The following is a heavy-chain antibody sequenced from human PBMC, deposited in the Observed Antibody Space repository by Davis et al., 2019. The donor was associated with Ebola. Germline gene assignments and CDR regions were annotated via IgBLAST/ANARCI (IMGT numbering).Heavy chain of an antibody. J-gene: IGHJ6*02. D-gene: IGHD2-21*01. CDR1: GFTFSSYS. CDR3: AKDNSYYYYYYGMDV. Sequence: SLKISCAASGFTFSSYSMNWVRQAPGKGLEWVSGISWNSGSIGYADSVKGRFTISRDNAKNSLYLQMNSLRAEDTALYYCAKDNSYYYYYYGMDVWGQGTTVTVSS. V-gene: IGHV3-9*01. CDR2: ISWNSGSI.